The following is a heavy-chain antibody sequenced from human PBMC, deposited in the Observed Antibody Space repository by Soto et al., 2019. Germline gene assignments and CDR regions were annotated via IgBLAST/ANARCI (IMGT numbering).Heavy chain of an antibody. D-gene: IGHD3-10*01. Sequence: SVKVSCKASGYSFTGNSMHWVRQAPGQGLEWMGRIIPILGIANYAQKFQGRVTITADKSTSTAYMELSSLRSEDTAVYYCARAIRGRAFDIWGQGTMVTVSS. V-gene: IGHV1-69*02. CDR3: ARAIRGRAFDI. CDR2: IIPILGIA. CDR1: GYSFTGNS. J-gene: IGHJ3*02.